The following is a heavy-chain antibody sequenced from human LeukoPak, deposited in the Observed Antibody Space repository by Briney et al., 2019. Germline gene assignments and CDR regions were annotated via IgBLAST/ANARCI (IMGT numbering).Heavy chain of an antibody. CDR3: ARGSYYDFWSGYSCGMDV. D-gene: IGHD3-3*01. CDR2: ISSDGSST. CDR1: GLTFSSHW. J-gene: IGHJ6*02. V-gene: IGHV3-74*01. Sequence: GGSLRLSCAASGLTFSSHWMHWVRQVPGKGLVWVSRISSDGSSTSYADSVKGRFTISRDNAKNTLYLQMNSLRVEDTAVYYCARGSYYDFWSGYSCGMDVWGQGTTVTVSS.